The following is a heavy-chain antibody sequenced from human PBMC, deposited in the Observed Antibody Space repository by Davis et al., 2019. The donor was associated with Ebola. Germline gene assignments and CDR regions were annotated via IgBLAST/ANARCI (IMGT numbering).Heavy chain of an antibody. D-gene: IGHD4-23*01. J-gene: IGHJ3*02. CDR1: GYTFTVDY. CDR2: INPNTGGT. Sequence: AASVKVSCKASGYTFTVDYIHWVRQAPGQGLEWMGRINPNTGGTNYAQNFQGRVTMTRDRSISTAFMELSGLTSDDTAVYYRARITVAGAFDIWGQGTMVTVSS. V-gene: IGHV1-2*06. CDR3: ARITVAGAFDI.